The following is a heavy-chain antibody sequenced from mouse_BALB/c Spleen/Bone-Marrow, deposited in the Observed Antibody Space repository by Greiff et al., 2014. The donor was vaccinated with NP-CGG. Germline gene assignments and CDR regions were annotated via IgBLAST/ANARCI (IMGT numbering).Heavy chain of an antibody. CDR2: ILPGSGST. J-gene: IGHJ4*01. V-gene: IGHV1-9*01. Sequence: QVQLKESGAELMKPGASVKISCKATGYTFSGHWIEWVKQRPGHGLEWIGEILPGSGSTNYNEKFKGKATFTADTSSNTAYMQLSSLTSEDSAVYYCAREDIATVVEMDYWGQGTSVTVSS. D-gene: IGHD1-1*01. CDR3: AREDIATVVEMDY. CDR1: GYTFSGHW.